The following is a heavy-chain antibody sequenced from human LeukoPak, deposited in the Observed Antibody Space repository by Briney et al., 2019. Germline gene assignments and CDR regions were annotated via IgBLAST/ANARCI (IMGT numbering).Heavy chain of an antibody. J-gene: IGHJ3*02. V-gene: IGHV4-61*05. CDR1: GGSIRSSYYY. CDR2: IYYSGST. Sequence: SETLSLTCTVSGGSIRSSYYYWSWIRQPPGKGLEWIGYIYYSGSTNYNPSLKSRVTISVDTSKNQFSLKLSSVTAADTAVYYCARGTYYYDSSGYVVDAFDIWGQGTMVTVSS. D-gene: IGHD3-22*01. CDR3: ARGTYYYDSSGYVVDAFDI.